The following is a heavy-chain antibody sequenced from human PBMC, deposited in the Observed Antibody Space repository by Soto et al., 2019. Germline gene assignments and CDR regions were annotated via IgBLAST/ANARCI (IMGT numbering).Heavy chain of an antibody. V-gene: IGHV3-64D*06. CDR3: VKGEYYYDGSAYYPFDY. Sequence: PGGSLRLSCSASGFTFSIYAMHWVRKDPGKGLEYVSSISTNGGSTHYADSVKGRFTISRENSKNTVYLQMSSLRAEDTAVYYCVKGEYYYDGSAYYPFDYWGQGTLVTVSS. CDR1: GFTFSIYA. D-gene: IGHD3-22*01. J-gene: IGHJ4*02. CDR2: ISTNGGST.